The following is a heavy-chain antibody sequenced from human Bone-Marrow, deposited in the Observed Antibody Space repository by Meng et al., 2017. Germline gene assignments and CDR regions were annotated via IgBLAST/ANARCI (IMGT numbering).Heavy chain of an antibody. J-gene: IGHJ4*02. V-gene: IGHV3-21*01. Sequence: GESLKISCAASGFTFSSYSMNWVRQAPGKGLEWVSSISSSSSYIYYADSVKGRFTISRDNAKNSLYLQMNSLRAEDTAVYYCARIWAVAGTWVQFDYWGQGTLVTSPQ. D-gene: IGHD6-19*01. CDR3: ARIWAVAGTWVQFDY. CDR2: ISSSSSYI. CDR1: GFTFSSYS.